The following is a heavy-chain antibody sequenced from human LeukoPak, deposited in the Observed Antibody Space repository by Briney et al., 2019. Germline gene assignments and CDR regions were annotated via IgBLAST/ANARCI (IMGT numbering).Heavy chain of an antibody. J-gene: IGHJ5*02. D-gene: IGHD2-2*01. CDR1: GGSISSYY. CDR3: ARGNNAYQGS. V-gene: IGHV4-59*12. Sequence: SETLSLTCTVSGGSISSYYWSWIRQPPGKGLEWIGYIYYSGSTNYNPSLKSRVTISVDTSKNQFSLKLSSVTAADTAVYYCARGNNAYQGSWGQGTLVTVSS. CDR2: IYYSGST.